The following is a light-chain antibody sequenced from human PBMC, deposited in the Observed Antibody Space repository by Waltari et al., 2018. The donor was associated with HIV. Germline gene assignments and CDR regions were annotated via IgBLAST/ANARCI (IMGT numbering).Light chain of an antibody. CDR3: AAWDDYMEGHV. Sequence: HSVLTQPPSAAGTPGQTVTISCSGSSANTGANTVNWYKQLPGTAPKLLIYNTFQRPSGVPDRVSGSQSGTSASLAISGLQSEDEADYFCAAWDDYMEGHVFGGGTKVTIL. CDR2: NTF. J-gene: IGLJ2*01. CDR1: SANTGANT. V-gene: IGLV1-44*01.